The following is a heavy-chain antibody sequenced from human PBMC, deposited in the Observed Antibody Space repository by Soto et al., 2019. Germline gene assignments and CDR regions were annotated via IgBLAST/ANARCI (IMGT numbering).Heavy chain of an antibody. V-gene: IGHV5-51*01. CDR1: GYTFTNYW. CDR3: AASIFYYGMDV. Sequence: GESLKISCKGSGYTFTNYWIGWVRQMPGKGLEWMGIIYPGDSDTKYNPSFQGQVTISADKSITTTYLQWSSLKASDTVIYYCAASIFYYGMDVWGQGTTVTVSS. J-gene: IGHJ6*02. CDR2: IYPGDSDT.